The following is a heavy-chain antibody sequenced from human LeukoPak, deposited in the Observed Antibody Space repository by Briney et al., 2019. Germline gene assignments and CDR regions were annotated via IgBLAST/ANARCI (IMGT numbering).Heavy chain of an antibody. CDR1: GFAFSSYW. CDR3: ASPEWLPDSIDI. Sequence: GGSLRLSCAASGFAFSSYWMHWVRQAPGKGLVWVSRINTDGSSTSYADSVKGRFTISRDNAKNTLYLQMNSLRAEDTAVYYCASPEWLPDSIDIWGQGQWSPSLQ. D-gene: IGHD3-3*01. CDR2: INTDGSST. J-gene: IGHJ3*02. V-gene: IGHV3-74*01.